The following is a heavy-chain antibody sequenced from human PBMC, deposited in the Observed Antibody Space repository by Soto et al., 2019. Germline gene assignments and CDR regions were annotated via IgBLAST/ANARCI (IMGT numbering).Heavy chain of an antibody. Sequence: QVQLVQSGAEVKKPGSSVKVSCKASGGTFSSYAISWVRQAPGQGLEWMGGIIPIFGTANYAQKFQGGVTISADESTGTVYMELSSLRTEDTAVYYCPRDAHPDASFGQRVRWYYGMDVWGQGTTVTVSS. CDR3: PRDAHPDASFGQRVRWYYGMDV. V-gene: IGHV1-69*12. D-gene: IGHD3-3*01. CDR1: GGTFSSYA. J-gene: IGHJ6*02. CDR2: IIPIFGTA.